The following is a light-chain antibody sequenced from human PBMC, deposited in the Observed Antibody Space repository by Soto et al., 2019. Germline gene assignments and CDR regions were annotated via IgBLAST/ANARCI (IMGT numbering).Light chain of an antibody. CDR2: GAS. J-gene: IGKJ5*01. Sequence: EIVMTQSQATLSVSPGERATLSCRASQSVSSNLAWYQQKPGQAPRLLIYGASTRATGIPARFSGSGSGTEFTLTISSLQSEDFAVYYWQQYNNWPPITFGQGTRLEIK. CDR3: QQYNNWPPIT. V-gene: IGKV3-15*01. CDR1: QSVSSN.